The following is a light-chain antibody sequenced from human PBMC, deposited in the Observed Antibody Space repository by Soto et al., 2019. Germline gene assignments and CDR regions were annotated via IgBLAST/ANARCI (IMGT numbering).Light chain of an antibody. CDR1: SSNIGAGYD. J-gene: IGLJ2*01. CDR3: QSHDSSLSGSRV. CDR2: GNS. V-gene: IGLV1-40*01. Sequence: QSVLTQPPSVSGAPGQSDTISCTGSSSNIGAGYDVHWYQQLPGTAPKLLIYGNSNRPSGVPDRFSGSKSGTSASLAITGLQAEDEADYYCQSHDSSLSGSRVFGGGTKLTVL.